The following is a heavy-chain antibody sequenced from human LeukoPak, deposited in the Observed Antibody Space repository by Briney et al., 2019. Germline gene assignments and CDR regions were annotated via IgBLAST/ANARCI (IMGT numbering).Heavy chain of an antibody. Sequence: PSETLSLTCAISGYSISSGYYWGWIRQPPGKGLEWIGSIYHSGSTYCNASLKSRVTISLDTSKNQFSLKLISVIAADTAVYYCARASFPGDPPYYWGQGTLVTVSS. CDR2: IYHSGST. CDR1: GYSISSGYY. D-gene: IGHD4-17*01. J-gene: IGHJ4*02. V-gene: IGHV4-38-2*01. CDR3: ARASFPGDPPYY.